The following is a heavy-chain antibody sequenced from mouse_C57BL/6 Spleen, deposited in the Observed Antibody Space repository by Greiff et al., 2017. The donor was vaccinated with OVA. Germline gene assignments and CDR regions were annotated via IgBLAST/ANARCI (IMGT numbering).Heavy chain of an antibody. J-gene: IGHJ4*01. D-gene: IGHD1-1*01. CDR1: GFNIKDDY. CDR2: IDPENGDT. CDR3: TTGTTETPYAMDY. V-gene: IGHV14-4*01. Sequence: SGAELVRPGASVKLSCTASGFNIKDDYMHWVKQRPEQGLEWIGWIDPENGDTEYASKFQGKATITADTSSNTAYLQLSSLTSEDTAVYYCTTGTTETPYAMDYWGQGTSVTVSS.